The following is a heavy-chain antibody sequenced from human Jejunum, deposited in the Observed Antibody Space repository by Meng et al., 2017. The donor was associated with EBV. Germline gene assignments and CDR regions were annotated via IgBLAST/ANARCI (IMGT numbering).Heavy chain of an antibody. CDR2: IYHGGGT. CDR1: GGSISDNDW. Sequence: QVKLEGSGPRRDKPSGTLSLTCVVAGGSISDNDWWSWVRQPPGKGLEWLGEIYHGGGTHYNPSLESRATISVDKSKTQFSLKLNSVTVADTAVYYCAGNGYYALEYWGQGILVTVSS. D-gene: IGHD3-22*01. V-gene: IGHV4-4*02. J-gene: IGHJ4*02. CDR3: AGNGYYALEY.